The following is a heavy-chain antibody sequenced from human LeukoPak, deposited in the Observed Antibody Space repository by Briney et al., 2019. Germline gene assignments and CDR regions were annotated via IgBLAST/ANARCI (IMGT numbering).Heavy chain of an antibody. CDR3: ARVTVTTTTFDY. D-gene: IGHD4-11*01. Sequence: NPSETLSLTCSVSGYSISSGYYWGWIRQPPGKGLEWIGSIYHSGSTYYNPSLKSRVTISVDTSKNQFSLKLRSVTAADTAVYYCARVTVTTTTFDYWGQGTLVTVSS. V-gene: IGHV4-38-2*02. J-gene: IGHJ4*02. CDR1: GYSISSGYY. CDR2: IYHSGST.